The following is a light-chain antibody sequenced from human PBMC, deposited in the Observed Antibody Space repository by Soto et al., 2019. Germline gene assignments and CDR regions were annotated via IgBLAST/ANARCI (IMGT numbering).Light chain of an antibody. CDR1: SSDVGGGNY. Sequence: QSVLTQPASVSGSPGQWVTISCTGTSSDVGGGNYVYWYQQHPGTAPKLMVSDISNRPSGVSDRFSGSKSGNTASLAITGLRAEEEADYYCQSYTSSISYLVFGGGTKLTVL. CDR2: DIS. CDR3: QSYTSSISYLV. J-gene: IGLJ3*02. V-gene: IGLV2-14*01.